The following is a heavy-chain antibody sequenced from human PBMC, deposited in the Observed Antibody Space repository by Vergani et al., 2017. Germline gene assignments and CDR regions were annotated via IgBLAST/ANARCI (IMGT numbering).Heavy chain of an antibody. V-gene: IGHV7-4-1*02. CDR3: ARESDCSSTSCINSVCITPETGSWFDP. D-gene: IGHD2-2*01. CDR1: GYTFTSYA. CDR2: INTNTGNP. Sequence: QVQLVQSGSELKKPGASVKVSCKASGYTFTSYAMNWVRQAPGQGLEWMGWINTNTGNPTYAQGFTGRFVFSLDTSVSTAYLQISSLKAEDTAVYYCARESDCSSTSCINSVCITPETGSWFDPLGQGTLVTVSS. J-gene: IGHJ5*02.